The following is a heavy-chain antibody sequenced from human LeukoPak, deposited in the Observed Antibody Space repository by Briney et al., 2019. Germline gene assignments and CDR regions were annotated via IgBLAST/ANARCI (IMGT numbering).Heavy chain of an antibody. CDR2: ISSSSGYI. Sequence: GGSLRLSCVASGSTFGKYWMSWVRQAPGKGLEWVSYISSSSGYIYYGDSVKGRFTISRDNAKNSLYLQMNSLRAEDTAVYYRARDLCSGGSCYGVDYWGQGTQVTVSS. V-gene: IGHV3-21*01. CDR1: GSTFGKYW. J-gene: IGHJ4*02. D-gene: IGHD2-15*01. CDR3: ARDLCSGGSCYGVDY.